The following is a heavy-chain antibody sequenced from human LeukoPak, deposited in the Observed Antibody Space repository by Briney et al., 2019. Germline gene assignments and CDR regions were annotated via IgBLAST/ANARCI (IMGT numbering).Heavy chain of an antibody. Sequence: GRSLRLSCTASGFIFDDYGMHWVRQGPGKGLEWVSGISWNSGGKGYADSVKGRFTISRDNAKNALYLQMNSLRTEDKALYYCTKDTDYYAGLDAWGQGTTVTVS. V-gene: IGHV3-9*01. CDR1: GFIFDDYG. CDR3: TKDTDYYAGLDA. D-gene: IGHD3-9*01. CDR2: ISWNSGGK. J-gene: IGHJ6*02.